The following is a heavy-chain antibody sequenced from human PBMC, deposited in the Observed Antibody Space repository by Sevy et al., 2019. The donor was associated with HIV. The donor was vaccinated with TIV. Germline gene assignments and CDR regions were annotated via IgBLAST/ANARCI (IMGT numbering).Heavy chain of an antibody. CDR2: ISGSGGST. CDR1: GFTFSSYV. V-gene: IGHV3-23*01. Sequence: GGSLRLSCAASGFTFSSYVLSWVRQAPGKGLEWVSTISGSGGSTYYADSVKGRFSISRDNSKNTMYLEMNSLRAEDTAVYYCAKEYTSVYSWGQGTLVTVSS. D-gene: IGHD3-22*01. J-gene: IGHJ4*02. CDR3: AKEYTSVYS.